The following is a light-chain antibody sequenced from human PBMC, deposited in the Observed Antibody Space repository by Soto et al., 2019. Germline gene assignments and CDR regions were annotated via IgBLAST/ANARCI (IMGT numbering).Light chain of an antibody. CDR3: SSYTSSSTPYV. CDR1: SSDVGGSNS. Sequence: QSALTQHASVSGSPGQSITISCTGTSSDVGGSNSVSWYQQHPGKAPKLMIYDVSNRPSGVSNRFSGSKSGNTASLTISGLQAEDEADYYCSSYTSSSTPYVFGTGTK. V-gene: IGLV2-14*01. J-gene: IGLJ1*01. CDR2: DVS.